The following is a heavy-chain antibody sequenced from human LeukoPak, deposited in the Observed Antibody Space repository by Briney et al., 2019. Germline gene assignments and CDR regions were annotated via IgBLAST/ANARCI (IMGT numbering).Heavy chain of an antibody. D-gene: IGHD1-7*01. V-gene: IGHV4-4*07. CDR2: IYTSGST. Sequence: SETLSLTCTVSGGSISSYYWSWIRQPAGKGLEWIGRIYTSGSTNYNPSLKSRVTMSVDTSKNQFSLKLSSVTAADTAVYYCARSLRNWNYEEDHDAFDIWGQGTMVTVSS. CDR1: GGSISSYY. CDR3: ARSLRNWNYEEDHDAFDI. J-gene: IGHJ3*02.